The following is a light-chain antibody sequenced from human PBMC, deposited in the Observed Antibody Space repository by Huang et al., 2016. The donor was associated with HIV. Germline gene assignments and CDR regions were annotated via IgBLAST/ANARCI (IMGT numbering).Light chain of an antibody. CDR2: DAS. CDR1: QCIGSS. Sequence: AIRITQSPSSLSASTGYRVTVSCRARQCIGSSLAWYQQKTGKAPKLLIYDASTLQSGVPSRFNGSGSGTVFTLTINCLQSEDFATYYCQDYYSFPLTFGGGTKVEI. CDR3: QDYYSFPLT. V-gene: IGKV1-8*01. J-gene: IGKJ4*01.